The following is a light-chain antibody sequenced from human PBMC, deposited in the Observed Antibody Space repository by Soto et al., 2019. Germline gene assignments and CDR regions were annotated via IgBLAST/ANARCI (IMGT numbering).Light chain of an antibody. CDR3: QQHGRSPL. V-gene: IGKV3-20*01. CDR1: QRVSSSY. J-gene: IGKJ3*01. CDR2: DTS. Sequence: EIVLTQSPGTLSLSPGESATLSCRASQRVSSSYLAWYQQKPGQAPRLLIYDTSSRATGIPDRFSGSGSGTDFTLTISRLEPEDFAVYYCQQHGRSPLFGPGTKVDIK.